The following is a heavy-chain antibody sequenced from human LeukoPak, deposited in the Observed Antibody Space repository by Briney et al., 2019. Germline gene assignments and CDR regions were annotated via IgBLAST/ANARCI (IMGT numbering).Heavy chain of an antibody. Sequence: SSETLSLTCTVSGGSMRSYYSSWIRHAAGEGLESNVRNYTTGTCNYNPPLMRGVTMSVDMSKNQFSVRLRSVTAAGRAVYFCGRDGYTASYYSLDFWGPGIQVIVSS. CDR3: GRDGYTASYYSLDF. CDR1: GGSMRSYY. CDR2: NYTTGTC. V-gene: IGHV4-4*07. J-gene: IGHJ4*02. D-gene: IGHD1-26*01.